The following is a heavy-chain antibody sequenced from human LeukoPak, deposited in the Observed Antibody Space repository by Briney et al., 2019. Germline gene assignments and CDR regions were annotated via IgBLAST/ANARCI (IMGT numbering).Heavy chain of an antibody. CDR3: TRDTEWFGEFP. D-gene: IGHD3-10*01. CDR1: GFTFGDYA. Sequence: PGRSLRLSCTASGFTFGDYAMSWVRQAPGKGLEWVGFIRSKAYGGTTEYAASVKGRFTISRDDSKSIAYLQMNSLKTEDTAVYYCTRDTEWFGEFPWGQGTLVTVSS. V-gene: IGHV3-49*04. J-gene: IGHJ5*02. CDR2: IRSKAYGGTT.